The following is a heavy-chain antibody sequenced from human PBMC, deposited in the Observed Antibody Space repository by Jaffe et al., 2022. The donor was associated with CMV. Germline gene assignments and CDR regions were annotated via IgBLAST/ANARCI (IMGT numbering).Heavy chain of an antibody. CDR1: GGSISSNSYY. CDR3: ATVTAYSRRFDY. V-gene: IGHV4-39*01. Sequence: QLQLQESGPGLVKPSETLSLTCTVSGGSISSNSYYWAWVRQPPGKGLEWIASIYYSGTTYYNPSLKSRVTISVDTSKSQFSLKLSSVTASDTAIYYCATVTAYSRRFDYWGQGTLVTVSS. CDR2: IYYSGTT. D-gene: IGHD4-4*01. J-gene: IGHJ4*02.